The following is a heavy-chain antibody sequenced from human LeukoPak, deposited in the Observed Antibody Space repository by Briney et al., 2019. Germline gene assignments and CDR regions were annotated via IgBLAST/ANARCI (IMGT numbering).Heavy chain of an antibody. CDR1: GGSISSSSYY. CDR2: IFYSGST. CDR3: ASGGMGHEHNIDC. Sequence: KPSETLSLTCTVSGGSISSSSYYWGWIRQSPGKGLEWIGTIFYSGSTYYNPSLKSRVTISVDTSKNQFSLKLSSVTATDTAVYYCASGGMGHEHNIDCWGQGILVTVSS. V-gene: IGHV4-39*01. J-gene: IGHJ4*02. D-gene: IGHD3-16*01.